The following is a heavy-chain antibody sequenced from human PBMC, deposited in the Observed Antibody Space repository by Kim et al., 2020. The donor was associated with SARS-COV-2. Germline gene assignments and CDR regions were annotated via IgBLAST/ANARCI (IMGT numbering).Heavy chain of an antibody. D-gene: IGHD2-8*01. J-gene: IGHJ4*02. CDR3: TRLLNGHFNY. Sequence: GGSLRLSCAASGFPFSDYSMSWGRQAPGGGLEWVSSIDSTGDKIYYADSVRGRFTNSRDNAKNALYLQMDSLRAEDTAIYYCTRLLNGHFNYWGPGVLVSVSS. V-gene: IGHV3-21*06. CDR1: GFPFSDYS. CDR2: IDSTGDKI.